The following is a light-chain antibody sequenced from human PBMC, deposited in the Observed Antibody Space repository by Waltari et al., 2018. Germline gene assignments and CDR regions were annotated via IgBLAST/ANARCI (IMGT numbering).Light chain of an antibody. Sequence: EVVLTQSPGTLSLSQGERATLFCRASQSISRYLAWYQQRHGQAPRRLIYGASIRAAGIPDRFSGSGSGTDFTLPISRLEPEDFAVYYCQNHERLPATFGQGTRVEIK. CDR2: GAS. CDR1: QSISRY. V-gene: IGKV3-20*01. J-gene: IGKJ1*01. CDR3: QNHERLPAT.